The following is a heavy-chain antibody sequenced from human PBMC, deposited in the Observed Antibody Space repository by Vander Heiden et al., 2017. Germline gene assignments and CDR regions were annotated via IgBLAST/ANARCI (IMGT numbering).Heavy chain of an antibody. CDR2: ISWKSGSR. J-gene: IGHJ2*01. CDR3: ARDLRGYSNRQGWYFDL. CDR1: GFTFDDYA. V-gene: IGHV3-9*01. Sequence: VQLVESGGGLVQPGRSLRPSCAASGFTFDDYAMHWVRQAPGKGLEWVSGISWKSGSRGYADSVKGRFTVSRDNAKNSLYLQMNSLRGEDTALYYCARDLRGYSNRQGWYFDLWGRGTLVTVSS. D-gene: IGHD5-18*01.